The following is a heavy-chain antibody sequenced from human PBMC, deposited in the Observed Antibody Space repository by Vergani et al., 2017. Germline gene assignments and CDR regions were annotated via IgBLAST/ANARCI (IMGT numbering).Heavy chain of an antibody. V-gene: IGHV1-69*13. Sequence: QVQLVQSGAEVKKPGSSVKVSCKASGGTFSSYAISWVRQAPGQGLEWMGRIIPIFGTANYAQKFQGRVTITADESTSTAYMELSSLRSEDTAVYYCARGIYYYGSGSPSLYYYYGMDVWGQGTTVTVSS. CDR2: IIPIFGTA. CDR3: ARGIYYYGSGSPSLYYYYGMDV. D-gene: IGHD3-10*01. J-gene: IGHJ6*02. CDR1: GGTFSSYA.